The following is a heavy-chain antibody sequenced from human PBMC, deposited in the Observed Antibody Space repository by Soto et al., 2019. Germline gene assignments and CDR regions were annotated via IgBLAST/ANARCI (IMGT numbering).Heavy chain of an antibody. D-gene: IGHD3-9*01. V-gene: IGHV4-4*07. CDR1: GGSISSYY. CDR3: ARENQPLRYFDWPYYYFDY. CDR2: IYTSGST. J-gene: IGHJ4*02. Sequence: SETLSLTCTVSGGSISSYYWSWIRQPAGKGLEWIGRIYTSGSTNYNPSLKSRVTMSVDTSKNQFSLKLSSVTAADTAVYYCARENQPLRYFDWPYYYFDYWGQGTLVTVSS.